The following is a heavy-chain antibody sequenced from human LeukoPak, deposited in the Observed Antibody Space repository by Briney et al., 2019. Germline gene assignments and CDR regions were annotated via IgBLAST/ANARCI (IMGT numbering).Heavy chain of an antibody. Sequence: GGSLRLSCAASGFTFSSYAMHWVRQAPGKGLEYVLAISSNGGSTYYATSVKGRFTISKNHSKNTLFLHMAGLRAEDIAGDYSARDLIPYGDFWTWFDPWGQGTLVTVSS. CDR2: ISSNGGST. V-gene: IGHV3-64*01. J-gene: IGHJ5*02. CDR3: ARDLIPYGDFWTWFDP. CDR1: GFTFSSYA. D-gene: IGHD3-3*01.